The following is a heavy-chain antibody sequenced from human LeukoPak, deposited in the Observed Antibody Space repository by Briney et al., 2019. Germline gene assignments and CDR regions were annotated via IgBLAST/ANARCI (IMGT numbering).Heavy chain of an antibody. D-gene: IGHD1-1*01. CDR2: ISYDGSNK. CDR3: ARTDTYWNDLDY. Sequence: PGGSLRLSCAASGFTFSSYAMHWVRQAPGKGLEWVAVISYDGSNKYYADSVKGQFTISRDNSKNTLYLQMNSLRAEDTAVYYCARTDTYWNDLDYWGQGTLVTVSS. CDR1: GFTFSSYA. V-gene: IGHV3-30-3*01. J-gene: IGHJ4*02.